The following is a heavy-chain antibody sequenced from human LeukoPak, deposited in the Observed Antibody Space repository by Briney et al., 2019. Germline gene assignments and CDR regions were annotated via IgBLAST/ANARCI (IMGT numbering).Heavy chain of an antibody. CDR1: GGSFSGYY. J-gene: IGHJ4*02. Sequence: SETLSLACAVYGGSFSGYYWSWIRQPPGKGLEWIGEINHSGSTNCNPSLKSRVTISVDTSKNQFSLKLSSVTAADTAVYYCARGHGDYYDSSRYYPLFDYWGQGTLVTVSS. CDR3: ARGHGDYYDSSRYYPLFDY. D-gene: IGHD3-22*01. V-gene: IGHV4-34*01. CDR2: INHSGST.